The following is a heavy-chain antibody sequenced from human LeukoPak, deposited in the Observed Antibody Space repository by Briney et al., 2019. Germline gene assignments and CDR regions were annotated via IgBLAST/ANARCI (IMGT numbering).Heavy chain of an antibody. CDR1: GFTFNTYG. J-gene: IGHJ6*02. V-gene: IGHV3-33*01. CDR3: ARDSIRSSESGKYFWSGYFDYYYYGMDV. D-gene: IGHD3-3*01. Sequence: PGRSLRLSCAASGFTFNTYGMNWVRQAPGKGLEWVAIIWYDGSDKYYADSVKGRFTISRDNAKNSLYLQMNSLRAEDTAVYYCARDSIRSSESGKYFWSGYFDYYYYGMDVWGQGTTVTVSS. CDR2: IWYDGSDK.